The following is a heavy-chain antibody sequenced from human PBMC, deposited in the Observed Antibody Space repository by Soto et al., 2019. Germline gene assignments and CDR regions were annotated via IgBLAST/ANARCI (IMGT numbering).Heavy chain of an antibody. CDR1: EFTFSTYS. Sequence: SLRLSCAASEFTFSTYSMHWVRQAPGKGLQWLAVISYDGNNKYYADSVEGRFTISRDNSKNTVYLQMNSLRLEDTAVYYCARGPSYSDSYFDHWGQGTLVTVSS. D-gene: IGHD4-17*01. CDR2: ISYDGNNK. CDR3: ARGPSYSDSYFDH. V-gene: IGHV3-30*03. J-gene: IGHJ4*02.